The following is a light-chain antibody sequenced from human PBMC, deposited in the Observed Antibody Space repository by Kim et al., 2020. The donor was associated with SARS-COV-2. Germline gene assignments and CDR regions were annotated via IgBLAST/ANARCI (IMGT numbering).Light chain of an antibody. CDR2: AAS. V-gene: IGKV1-27*01. CDR1: QGISTY. CDR3: QKYNSTPLT. J-gene: IGKJ4*01. Sequence: DIQMTQSPSSLSASVGDRVTITCRASQGISTYLAWYQQKPGKVPKLLIYAASTLLSGVPSRFSGSGSVTDFTLTISSLQPEDVATYYCQKYNSTPLTFGGGTKVDIK.